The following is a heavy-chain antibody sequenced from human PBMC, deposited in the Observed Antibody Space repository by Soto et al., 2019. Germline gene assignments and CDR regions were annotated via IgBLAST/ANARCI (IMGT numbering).Heavy chain of an antibody. CDR2: IHYSGST. Sequence: QLQLQESGPRLVKPSETLSLTCTVSGGSISSTNYFWGWIRQPPGKGLEWIGSIHYSGSTYYNLSLKSRVTISVDTSKNQFSLKLTSVTAADTAVYYCARQRDYYDTSGDSYFDYWGQGTLVTVSS. J-gene: IGHJ4*02. CDR3: ARQRDYYDTSGDSYFDY. CDR1: GGSISSTNYF. D-gene: IGHD3-22*01. V-gene: IGHV4-39*01.